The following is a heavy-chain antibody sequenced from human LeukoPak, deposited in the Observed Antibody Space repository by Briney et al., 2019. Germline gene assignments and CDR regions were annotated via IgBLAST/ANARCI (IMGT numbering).Heavy chain of an antibody. V-gene: IGHV4-39*01. J-gene: IGHJ4*02. Sequence: PSETLSLTCTVPGGSISSSSYYWGWIRQPPGKGLEWIGSIYYSGTTYYNPSLKSRVTISVDTSKNQFSLKLSSVTAADTALYYCAKHYMGSSYNHGLDCWGQGTLVTVSS. D-gene: IGHD3-10*01. CDR1: GGSISSSSYY. CDR2: IYYSGTT. CDR3: AKHYMGSSYNHGLDC.